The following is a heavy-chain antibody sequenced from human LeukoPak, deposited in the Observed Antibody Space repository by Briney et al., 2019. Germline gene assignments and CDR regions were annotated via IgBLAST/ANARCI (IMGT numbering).Heavy chain of an antibody. J-gene: IGHJ3*02. CDR1: GFTFSSYS. Sequence: GGSLRLSCAASGFTFSSYSMNWVRQAPGKGLEWVSYISSSSSTIYYADSVKGRFTISRDNAKNSLYLQMNSLRAEDTAVYYCASNSGSYSRRDAFDIWGQGTMVTVSS. CDR3: ASNSGSYSRRDAFDI. CDR2: ISSSSSTI. V-gene: IGHV3-48*04. D-gene: IGHD1-26*01.